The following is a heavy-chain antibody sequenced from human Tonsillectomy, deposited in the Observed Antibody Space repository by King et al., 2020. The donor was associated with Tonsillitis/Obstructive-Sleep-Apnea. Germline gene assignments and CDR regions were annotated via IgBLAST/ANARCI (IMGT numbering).Heavy chain of an antibody. Sequence: QLQESGPGLVKPSETLSLTCTVSGDSISSSRYYWGWIRQPPGKGLEWIGSIYYSGSTYYNPSLKSRVTISVDTSKNTFSLKLNSVSAAETAVYYWARDTGGGASYYFDYWGQGTLVTVSS. J-gene: IGHJ4*02. CDR3: ARDTGGGASYYFDY. CDR2: IYYSGST. D-gene: IGHD3-16*01. V-gene: IGHV4-39*02. CDR1: GDSISSSRYY.